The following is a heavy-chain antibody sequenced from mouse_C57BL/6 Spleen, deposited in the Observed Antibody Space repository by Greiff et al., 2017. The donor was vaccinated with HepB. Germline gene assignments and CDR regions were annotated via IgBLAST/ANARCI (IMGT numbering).Heavy chain of an antibody. Sequence: QVQLQQPGAELVKPGASVKLPCKASGYTFTSYWMQWVKQRPGQGLEWIGEIDPSDSYTNYNQKFKGKATLTVDTSSSTAYMQLSSLTSEDSAVYYCARHYSNGFDYWGQGTTLTVSS. CDR2: IDPSDSYT. D-gene: IGHD2-5*01. V-gene: IGHV1-50*01. J-gene: IGHJ2*01. CDR1: GYTFTSYW. CDR3: ARHYSNGFDY.